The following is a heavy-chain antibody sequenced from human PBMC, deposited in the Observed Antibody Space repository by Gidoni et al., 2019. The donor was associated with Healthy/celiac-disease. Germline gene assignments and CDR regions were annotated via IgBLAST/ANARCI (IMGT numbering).Heavy chain of an antibody. CDR3: AKGCSGGSCYADFDY. CDR2: ISWNSGSI. CDR1: GFTFDDYA. Sequence: EVQLVESGGGLVQPGRSLRLSCAASGFTFDDYAMHWVRQAPGKGLEWVSGISWNSGSIGYADSVKGRFTISRDNAKNSLYLQMNSLRAEDTALYYCAKGCSGGSCYADFDYWGQGTLVTVSS. D-gene: IGHD2-15*01. V-gene: IGHV3-9*01. J-gene: IGHJ4*02.